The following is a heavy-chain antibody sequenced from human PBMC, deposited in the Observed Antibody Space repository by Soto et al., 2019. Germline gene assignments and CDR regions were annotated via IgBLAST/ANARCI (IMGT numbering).Heavy chain of an antibody. D-gene: IGHD6-6*01. CDR3: ARDRDSSSPYYYYYGMDV. V-gene: IGHV3-48*02. CDR1: GFTFSSYS. J-gene: IGHJ6*02. CDR2: ISSSSTV. Sequence: GGSLSLSCAASGFTFSSYSMNWVRQAPGKGLEWVSYISSSSTVYYADSVKGRFTISRDNAKNSLYLQMNSLRDEDTAVYYCARDRDSSSPYYYYYGMDVWGQGTTVTVSS.